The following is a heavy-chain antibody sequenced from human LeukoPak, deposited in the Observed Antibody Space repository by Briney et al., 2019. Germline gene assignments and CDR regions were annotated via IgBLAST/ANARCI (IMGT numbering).Heavy chain of an antibody. V-gene: IGHV4-59*01. CDR1: GGSMTSYY. J-gene: IGHJ2*01. CDR3: ARDWGSSLWYFDL. Sequence: SETLSLTCTVSGGSMTSYYWSWIRQPPGKGLEWIGYVYYSGSTDYNPSVQSRVTISVDTSKYQFALKLSSVTAAVTVFYYCARDWGSSLWYFDLWGRGTLVTVSS. D-gene: IGHD3-16*01. CDR2: VYYSGST.